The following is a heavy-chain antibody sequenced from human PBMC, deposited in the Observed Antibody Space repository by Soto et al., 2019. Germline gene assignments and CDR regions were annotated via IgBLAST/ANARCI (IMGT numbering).Heavy chain of an antibody. CDR1: GGTFSSYA. CDR3: AREVRGLIRGIAAAIGAFDI. Sequence: QVQLVQSGAEVKKPGSSVKVSCKASGGTFSSYAISWVRQAPGQGLEWMGGIIPIFGTANYAQKFQGRVTITADKSTSTAYMELSSLRSEDTAVYYCAREVRGLIRGIAAAIGAFDIWGQGTMVTVSS. V-gene: IGHV1-69*06. D-gene: IGHD6-13*01. J-gene: IGHJ3*02. CDR2: IIPIFGTA.